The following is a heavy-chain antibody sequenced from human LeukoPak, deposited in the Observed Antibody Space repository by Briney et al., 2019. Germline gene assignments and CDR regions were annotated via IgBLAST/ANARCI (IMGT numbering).Heavy chain of an antibody. CDR2: INPSGGST. CDR1: GYTFTSYG. V-gene: IGHV1-46*01. Sequence: ASVKVSCKASGYTFTSYGISWVRQAPGQGLEWMGIINPSGGSTSYAQKFQGRVTMTRDMSTSTVYMELSSLRSEDTAVYYCARDYYDSSGPHGYWFDPWGQGTLVTVSS. J-gene: IGHJ5*02. CDR3: ARDYYDSSGPHGYWFDP. D-gene: IGHD3-22*01.